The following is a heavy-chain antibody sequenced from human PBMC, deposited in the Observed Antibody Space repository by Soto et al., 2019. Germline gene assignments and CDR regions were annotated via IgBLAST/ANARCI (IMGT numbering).Heavy chain of an antibody. V-gene: IGHV2-5*01. Sequence: GSGPTLVNPTQTLTLTCTFSGFSLSTSGVGVGWIRQPPGKALEWLALIYWNDDKRYSPSLKSRLTITKDTSKNQVVLTMTNMDPVDTATYYCAHRLPPGFYYDSSDTIGYSFDIWGQGTMVTVSS. D-gene: IGHD3-22*01. CDR3: AHRLPPGFYYDSSDTIGYSFDI. J-gene: IGHJ3*02. CDR2: IYWNDDK. CDR1: GFSLSTSGVG.